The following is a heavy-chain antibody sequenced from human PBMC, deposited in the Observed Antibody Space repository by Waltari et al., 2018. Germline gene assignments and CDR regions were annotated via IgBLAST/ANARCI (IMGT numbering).Heavy chain of an antibody. V-gene: IGHV1-2*06. CDR2: VNPSSDIT. Sequence: QVQLVQSGAEVKKPGASVKVSCKASGYTFTENYMHWVRQAPGQGLEWMGRVNPSSDITNYAQKFQGRVTMTRDTSINTVDMELSRLRSDDTAEYYCARGGPTIFGVLNTKRFDYWGQGTLVTVSS. CDR3: ARGGPTIFGVLNTKRFDY. CDR1: GYTFTENY. J-gene: IGHJ4*02. D-gene: IGHD3-3*01.